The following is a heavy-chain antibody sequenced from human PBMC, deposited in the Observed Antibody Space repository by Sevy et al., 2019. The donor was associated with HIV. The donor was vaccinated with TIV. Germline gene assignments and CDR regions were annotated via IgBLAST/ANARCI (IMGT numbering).Heavy chain of an antibody. CDR3: ARDGYSGYEFCY. Sequence: GGSLRLSCAASGFTFSSYSMNWVRQAPGKGLEWVSYISSSSTIYYADSVKGRFTISRDNAKNSLYLQMNSLRAEDTAVYYCARDGYSGYEFCYWGQGTLVTVSS. V-gene: IGHV3-48*01. CDR1: GFTFSSYS. CDR2: ISSSSTI. J-gene: IGHJ4*02. D-gene: IGHD5-12*01.